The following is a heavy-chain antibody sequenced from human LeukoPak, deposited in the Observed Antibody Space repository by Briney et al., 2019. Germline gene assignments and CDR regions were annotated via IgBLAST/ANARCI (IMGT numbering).Heavy chain of an antibody. CDR1: GFTFSSYT. CDR2: ITSGGSN. D-gene: IGHD3-22*01. CDR3: AYVPDSSCYHYFDY. J-gene: IGHJ4*02. Sequence: GESLTLSCAASGFTFSSYTMTWVRQAPGKGLEWVAGITSGGSNYYADSVKGRFTISRDNSKNSLNLPSNSLRDKDTAVYYCAYVPDSSCYHYFDYWGQGTLVTVSS. V-gene: IGHV3-23*01.